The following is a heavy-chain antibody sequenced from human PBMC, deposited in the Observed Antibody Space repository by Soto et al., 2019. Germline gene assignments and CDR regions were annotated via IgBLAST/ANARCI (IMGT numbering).Heavy chain of an antibody. Sequence: SETLSLTCTVSGGSISSYYWSWIRQPPGKGLEWIGYIYYSGSTNYNPSLKSRVTISVDTSKNQFSLKLSSVTAADTAVYYCATSDYGDYYFDYWGQGTLVTVSS. V-gene: IGHV4-59*01. D-gene: IGHD4-17*01. J-gene: IGHJ4*02. CDR2: IYYSGST. CDR3: ATSDYGDYYFDY. CDR1: GGSISSYY.